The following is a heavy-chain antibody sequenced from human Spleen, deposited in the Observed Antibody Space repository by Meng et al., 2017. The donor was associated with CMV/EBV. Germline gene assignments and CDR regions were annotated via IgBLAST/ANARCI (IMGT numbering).Heavy chain of an antibody. CDR2: IYYSGST. CDR1: DGSISSDTYY. Sequence: SETLSLTCTVSDGSISSDTYYWSWIRQYPGKGLEWIGYIYYSGSTNYNPSLKSRVTISVDTSKNQFSLKLSSVTAADTAVYYCARFYCSGGSCYSEYWGQGTLVTVSS. D-gene: IGHD2-15*01. J-gene: IGHJ4*02. CDR3: ARFYCSGGSCYSEY. V-gene: IGHV4-61*01.